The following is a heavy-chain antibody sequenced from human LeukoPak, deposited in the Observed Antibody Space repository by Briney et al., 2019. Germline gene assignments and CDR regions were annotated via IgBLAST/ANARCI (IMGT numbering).Heavy chain of an antibody. D-gene: IGHD6-13*01. V-gene: IGHV3-23*01. CDR1: GFTFSSYA. CDR3: ARVGALSSSWLLY. Sequence: GGSLRLSCAASGFTFSSYAMSWVRQAPGKGLEWVSAISGSGGSTYYADSVKGRFTISRDNAKNSLYLQMNSLRAEGTAVYFCARVGALSSSWLLYWGQGTLVTVSS. CDR2: ISGSGGST. J-gene: IGHJ4*02.